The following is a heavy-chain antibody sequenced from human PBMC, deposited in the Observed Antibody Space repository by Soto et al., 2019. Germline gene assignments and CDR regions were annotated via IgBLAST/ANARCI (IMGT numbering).Heavy chain of an antibody. CDR1: GFTFSNAW. Sequence: GGSLRLSCAASGFTFSNAWMSWVRQAPGKGLEWVGRIKSKTDGGTTDYAAPVKGRFTISRDDSKNTLYLQMNSLKTEDTAVYYCTTKNLHDYGDYGVSYYYYYYMDVWGKGTTVTVSS. D-gene: IGHD4-17*01. CDR3: TTKNLHDYGDYGVSYYYYYYMDV. V-gene: IGHV3-15*01. CDR2: IKSKTDGGTT. J-gene: IGHJ6*03.